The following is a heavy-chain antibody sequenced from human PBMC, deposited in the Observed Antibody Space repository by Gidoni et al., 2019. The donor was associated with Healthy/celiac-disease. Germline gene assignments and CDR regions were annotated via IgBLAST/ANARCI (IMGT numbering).Heavy chain of an antibody. J-gene: IGHJ4*02. V-gene: IGHV5-51*01. CDR2: IYPGDSDT. Sequence: EVQLVQSGAEVKKPGASLKISCKGSGSSFTSYRIGWVRQMPGTGLEWMGIIYPGDSDTRYSPSFQGQVTISADKSISTAYLQWSSLKASDTAMYYCARQSYYDSSGPEGLFDYWGQGTLVTVSS. CDR1: GSSFTSYR. D-gene: IGHD3-22*01. CDR3: ARQSYYDSSGPEGLFDY.